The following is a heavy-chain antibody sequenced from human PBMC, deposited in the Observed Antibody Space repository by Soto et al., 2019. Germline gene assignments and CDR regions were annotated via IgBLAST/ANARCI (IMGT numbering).Heavy chain of an antibody. CDR2: ISASGGLK. J-gene: IGHJ5*02. CDR3: AREVGAPSGWLDP. CDR1: GFTFTNYA. V-gene: IGHV3-23*01. Sequence: GGSLRLSCAASGFTFTNYAMTWVRQTPGKGLEWVSGISASGGLKYYADSVRGRFTVSRDNSKNILYLQVDNLRDEDTALYYCAREVGAPSGWLDPWGQGTQVTVSS. D-gene: IGHD1-26*01.